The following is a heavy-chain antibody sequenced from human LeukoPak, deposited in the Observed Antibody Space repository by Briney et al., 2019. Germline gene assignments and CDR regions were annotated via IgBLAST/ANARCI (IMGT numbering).Heavy chain of an antibody. D-gene: IGHD3-16*01. CDR3: AGGGGLDV. CDR1: VFTFSSYW. V-gene: IGHV3-7*03. J-gene: IGHJ6*02. CDR2: INHNGNVN. Sequence: GGSLRLSCAASVFTFSSYWMNWARQAPGKGLEWVASINHNGNVNYYVDSVKGRFTISRDNAKNSLYLQMSNLRAEDTPVYFCAGGGGLDVWGQGATVTVSS.